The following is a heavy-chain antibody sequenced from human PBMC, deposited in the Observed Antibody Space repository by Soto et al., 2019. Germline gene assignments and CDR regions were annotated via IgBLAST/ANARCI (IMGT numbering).Heavy chain of an antibody. CDR3: ARDLAPYCSGGSCYSPGAFDI. Sequence: QVQLVESGGGVVQPGRSLRLSCAASGFTFSSYGMHWVRQAPGKGLEWVAAIWYDGSNKYYADSVKGRFTISRDNSKNTLYLKMNSLRAEDTAVYYCARDLAPYCSGGSCYSPGAFDIWGQGTMVTVSS. D-gene: IGHD2-15*01. V-gene: IGHV3-33*01. CDR2: IWYDGSNK. CDR1: GFTFSSYG. J-gene: IGHJ3*02.